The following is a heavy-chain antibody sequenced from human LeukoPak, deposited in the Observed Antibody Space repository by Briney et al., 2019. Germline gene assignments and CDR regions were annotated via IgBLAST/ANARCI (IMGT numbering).Heavy chain of an antibody. CDR2: MQYDESDK. CDR3: AKDIHDFWSGHTSSPDY. D-gene: IGHD3-3*01. J-gene: IGHJ4*02. V-gene: IGHV3-30*02. CDR1: GFSFNNYG. Sequence: QTGGSLRLSCAAFGFSFNNYGIHWVRQAPGKGLEWVTFMQYDESDKFYADSVKGRFTISRDSSKNTVYLQMNSLRTEDTAVYYCAKDIHDFWSGHTSSPDYWGQGTLVTVSS.